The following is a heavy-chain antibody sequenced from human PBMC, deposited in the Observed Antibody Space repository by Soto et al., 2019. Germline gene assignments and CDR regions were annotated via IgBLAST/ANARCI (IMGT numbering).Heavy chain of an antibody. Sequence: PGGSLRLSCVASGFTVSNNYMSWVRQAPGRGLEWVSAISNTGSTYYAGSVKGRSTISRDSSTNTLYLEVNSLRADDTAVYYCAKVNVVVVAATFEYEYYFDYWAQGTLVTVSS. V-gene: IGHV3-53*01. D-gene: IGHD2-15*01. CDR2: ISNTGST. J-gene: IGHJ4*02. CDR3: AKVNVVVVAATFEYEYYFDY. CDR1: GFTVSNNY.